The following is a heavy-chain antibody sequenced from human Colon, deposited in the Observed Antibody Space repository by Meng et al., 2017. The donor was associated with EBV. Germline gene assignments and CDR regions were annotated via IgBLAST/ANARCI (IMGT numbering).Heavy chain of an antibody. CDR3: ARGKQDAWELLAY. CDR2: IDDSGST. J-gene: IGHJ4*02. CDR1: GVSISSNIR. V-gene: IGHV4-4*02. D-gene: IGHD1-26*01. Sequence: VPLQGSGPGLVKPSGTLSLTCGVSGVSISSNIRWTWVRQPPGKGLEWIGDIDDSGSTNYNTSLNSRISISLDKSKNHFSLKVNSVTAADTAVYYCARGKQDAWELLAYWGQGALVTVSS.